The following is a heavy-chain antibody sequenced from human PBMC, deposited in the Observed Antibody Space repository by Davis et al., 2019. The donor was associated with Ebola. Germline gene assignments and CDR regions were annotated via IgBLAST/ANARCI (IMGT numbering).Heavy chain of an antibody. CDR2: ISAYNGNT. CDR3: AREAGATTRVYDS. CDR1: SYTFTSYG. V-gene: IGHV1-18*01. Sequence: ASVKVSCQASSYTFTSYGISWVRQAPGQGLEWMGWISAYNGNTNYAQKLQGRVTMTTDTSRSTAYMELRSLRSDDTAVYYCAREAGATTRVYDSWGQGTLVTVSS. J-gene: IGHJ5*01. D-gene: IGHD1-26*01.